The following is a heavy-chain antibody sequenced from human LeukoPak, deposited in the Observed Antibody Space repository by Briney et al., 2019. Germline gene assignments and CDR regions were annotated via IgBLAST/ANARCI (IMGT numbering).Heavy chain of an antibody. CDR3: ARDSQLTSDWSLNWFDP. V-gene: IGHV3-74*01. CDR1: GFTFSSYW. CDR2: IDSDGSST. Sequence: GGSLRLSCAASGFTFSSYWMHWFRQAPGKGLVWLSRIDSDGSSTNYADAVKGRFTISRDNAKNTLYLQMNSLRAEDTAVYFCARDSQLTSDWSLNWFDPWGQGTLVTVSS. D-gene: IGHD6-19*01. J-gene: IGHJ5*02.